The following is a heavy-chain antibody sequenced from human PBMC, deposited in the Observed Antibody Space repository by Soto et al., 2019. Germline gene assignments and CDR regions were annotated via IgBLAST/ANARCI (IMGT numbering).Heavy chain of an antibody. CDR1: GGTFSSYA. J-gene: IGHJ6*02. V-gene: IGHV1-69*13. CDR2: IIPIFGTA. D-gene: IGHD3-3*01. CDR3: AREGNFWSGSGYYYYYGMDV. Sequence: GASVKVSCKASGGTFSSYAISWVRQAPGQGLEWMGGIIPIFGTANYAQKLQGRVTITADESTSTAYMELSSLRSEDTAVYYCAREGNFWSGSGYYYYYGMDVWGQGTTVTVSS.